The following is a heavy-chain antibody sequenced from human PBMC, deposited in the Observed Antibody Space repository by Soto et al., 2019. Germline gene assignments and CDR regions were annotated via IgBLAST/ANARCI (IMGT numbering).Heavy chain of an antibody. CDR2: ISYDGSDK. CDR1: GFTFNNYG. D-gene: IGHD2-21*02. CDR3: ARDAGGDDEPDYFDY. V-gene: IGHV3-30*03. Sequence: QVQLVESGGGVVQAGRSLRLSCAASGFTFNNYGMHWVRQAPGKGLEWVAIISYDGSDKSYADSVKGRFTISRDNAKNSLYLQMNSLRAEDTAVYYCARDAGGDDEPDYFDYWGQGTLVTVSS. J-gene: IGHJ4*02.